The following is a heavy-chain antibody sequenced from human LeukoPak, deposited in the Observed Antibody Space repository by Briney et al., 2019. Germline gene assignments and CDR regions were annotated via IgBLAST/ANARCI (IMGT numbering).Heavy chain of an antibody. CDR2: IYYSGSI. CDR3: TRVQNGDYDSGWFDP. D-gene: IGHD4-17*01. V-gene: IGHV4-39*01. CDR1: GDSNCISNYY. J-gene: IGHJ5*02. Sequence: SEPLSLPCTLSGDSNCISNYYGRWVCRPPAEGLDRNESIYYSGSIYYNPSRKSRVTISVDTSKKQFSLKLSSVTAADTAVYYCTRVQNGDYDSGWFDPWGQGTLVTVAS.